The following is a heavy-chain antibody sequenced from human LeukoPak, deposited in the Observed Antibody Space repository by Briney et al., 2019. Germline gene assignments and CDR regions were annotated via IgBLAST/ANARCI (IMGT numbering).Heavy chain of an antibody. D-gene: IGHD1-14*01. J-gene: IGHJ4*02. CDR2: IYYSGST. V-gene: IGHV4-31*11. CDR3: AGSAARSGTFDY. CDR1: GGSISSGGYS. Sequence: PSQTLSLTCAVSGGSISSGGYSWSWIRQHPGKGLEWIGYIYYSGSTYYNPSLKSRVTISVDTSKNQFSLKLSSVTAADTAVYYCAGSAARSGTFDYWGQGTLVTVSS.